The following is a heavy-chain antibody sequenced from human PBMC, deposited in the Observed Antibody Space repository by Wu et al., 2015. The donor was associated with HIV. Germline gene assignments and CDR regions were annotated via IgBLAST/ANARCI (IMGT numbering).Heavy chain of an antibody. Sequence: QMQLVQSGPEAKKPGTSVKVSCKASGFTFRSSAMQWVRQARGQGLEWIGWMVVGSVNTNYAQKFQGRVTFTRDLSTSTAYMELSSLRSEDTAVYYCARELVYRSSGFGTGALDIWGQGTLVSVSS. V-gene: IGHV1-58*02. CDR2: MVVGSVNT. CDR3: ARELVYRSSGFGTGALDI. D-gene: IGHD3-22*01. CDR1: GFTFRSSA. J-gene: IGHJ3*02.